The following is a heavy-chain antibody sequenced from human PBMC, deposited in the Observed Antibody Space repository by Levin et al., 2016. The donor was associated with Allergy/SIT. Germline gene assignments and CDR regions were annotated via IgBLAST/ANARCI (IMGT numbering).Heavy chain of an antibody. CDR3: AREWDY. J-gene: IGHJ4*02. Sequence: ASVKVSCKASGGSFNSYAISWVRQAPGQGLEWMGRITPHTGGTNYAQKFQGRVTMTRDTSISTAYMELSRLRSDDSAVYYCAREWDYWGQGTLVTVSS. V-gene: IGHV1-2*02. CDR2: ITPHTGGT. CDR1: GGSFNSYA.